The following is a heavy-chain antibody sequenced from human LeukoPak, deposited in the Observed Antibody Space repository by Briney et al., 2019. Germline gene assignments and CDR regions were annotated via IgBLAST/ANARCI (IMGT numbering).Heavy chain of an antibody. CDR2: IYYSGST. Sequence: SETLSLTCTVSGGSISSYYWSWIRQPPGKGLEWIGYIYYSGSTNYNPSLKSRVTISVDTSKNQFSLKLSSVTAADTAVYYCARGTQLWPDYWGQGTLVTVSS. V-gene: IGHV4-59*01. J-gene: IGHJ4*02. D-gene: IGHD5-18*01. CDR3: ARGTQLWPDY. CDR1: GGSISSYY.